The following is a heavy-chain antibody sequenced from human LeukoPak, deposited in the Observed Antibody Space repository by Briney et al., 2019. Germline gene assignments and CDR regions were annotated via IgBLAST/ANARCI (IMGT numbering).Heavy chain of an antibody. CDR3: ARSPIVVVPAAKESTLDY. CDR1: GYTFTSYG. Sequence: ASVKVSCKASGYTFTSYGISWVRQAPGQGLEWMGWISAYNSNTNYAQKLQGRVTMTTDTSTSTAYMELRSLRSDDTAVYYCARSPIVVVPAAKESTLDYWGQGTLVTVSS. J-gene: IGHJ4*02. V-gene: IGHV1-18*01. D-gene: IGHD2-2*01. CDR2: ISAYNSNT.